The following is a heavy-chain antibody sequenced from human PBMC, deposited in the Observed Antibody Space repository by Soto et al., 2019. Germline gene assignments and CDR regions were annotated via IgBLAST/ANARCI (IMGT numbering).Heavy chain of an antibody. CDR2: ISAYNGNT. CDR3: ASSPQQYGILSGFYSY. V-gene: IGHV1-18*01. Sequence: ASVKVSCKASGYTFTSYDISWVRRAPGQGLEWMGWISAYNGNTNYAQKLQGRVTMTTDTSTSTAYMELRSLRSDDTAVYYCASSPQQYGILSGFYSYWGQGTLDIGSS. J-gene: IGHJ4*02. D-gene: IGHD3-9*01. CDR1: GYTFTSYD.